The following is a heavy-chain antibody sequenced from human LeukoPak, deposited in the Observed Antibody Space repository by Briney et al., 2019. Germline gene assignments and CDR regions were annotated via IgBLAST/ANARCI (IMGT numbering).Heavy chain of an antibody. CDR3: ARDNGFYFVAGTFDY. CDR2: ISYDGSNK. V-gene: IGHV3-30*04. Sequence: PGGSLRLSCAASGFTFSSYAMHWVRQAPGKGLEWVAVISYDGSNKYYADSVKGRFTISRDNSKNTLYLQMNSLRAGDTAVYYCARDNGFYFVAGTFDYWGQGTLVTVSS. CDR1: GFTFSSYA. D-gene: IGHD6-19*01. J-gene: IGHJ4*02.